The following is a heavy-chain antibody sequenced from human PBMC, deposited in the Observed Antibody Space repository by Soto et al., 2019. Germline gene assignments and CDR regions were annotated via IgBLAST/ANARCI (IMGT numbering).Heavy chain of an antibody. V-gene: IGHV5-51*01. J-gene: IGHJ6*02. Sequence: GESLKISCKGSGYSFTSYWIGWVRQMPGKGLEWMGIIYPGDSDTRYSPSFQGQVTISADKSISTAYLQWSSLKASDTAMYYCARLGTMVRGVMSYYYYGMDVWGQGTTATVSS. CDR1: GYSFTSYW. CDR2: IYPGDSDT. CDR3: ARLGTMVRGVMSYYYYGMDV. D-gene: IGHD3-10*01.